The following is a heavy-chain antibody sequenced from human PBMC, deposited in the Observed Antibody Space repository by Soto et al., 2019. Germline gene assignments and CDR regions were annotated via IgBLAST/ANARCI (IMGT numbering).Heavy chain of an antibody. CDR1: GYSFTSYL. CDR2: IYPGDSDT. Sequence: PGEYLKISCKGSGYSFTSYLIGLVRHMPGKGLEWMGIIYPGDSDTRYSPSFQGQVTISADKSISTAYLQWSSLKASDTAMYYCGRQSKAQYYYGMDVWGPGTTVTVSS. J-gene: IGHJ6*02. V-gene: IGHV5-51*01. CDR3: GRQSKAQYYYGMDV.